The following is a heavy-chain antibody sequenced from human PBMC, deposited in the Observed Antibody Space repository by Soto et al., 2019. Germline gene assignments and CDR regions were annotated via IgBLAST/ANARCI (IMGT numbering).Heavy chain of an antibody. V-gene: IGHV3-48*03. D-gene: IGHD7-27*01. CDR3: ARAITGEDNDYYYYGMDV. Sequence: EVQLVESGGGLVQPGGSLRLSCAASGFTFSSYEMNWVRQAPGKGLEWVSYISSSGSTIYYADSVKGRFTISRDNAKNSLYLQMNSLRAEDTAVYYCARAITGEDNDYYYYGMDVWGQGTTVTVSS. CDR1: GFTFSSYE. J-gene: IGHJ6*02. CDR2: ISSSGSTI.